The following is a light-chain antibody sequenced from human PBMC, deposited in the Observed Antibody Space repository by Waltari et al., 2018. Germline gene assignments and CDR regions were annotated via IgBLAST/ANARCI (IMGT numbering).Light chain of an antibody. CDR1: SGHSSNI. V-gene: IGLV4-69*01. Sequence: QLVLTQSPSASASLGASVKLTCTLSSGHSSNIIAWHQQQPEKDPRYLMKVNSDGSHTKGDEIPDRFSGSSSGAERYLTISSVQSEDEAAYYCQTGGHGTWVFSGGTKLTVL. CDR3: QTGGHGTWV. CDR2: VNSDGSH. J-gene: IGLJ3*02.